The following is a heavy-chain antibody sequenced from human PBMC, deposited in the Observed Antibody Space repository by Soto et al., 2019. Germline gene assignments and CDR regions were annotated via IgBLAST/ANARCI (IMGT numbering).Heavy chain of an antibody. CDR3: ARDQGRSITCQLDY. CDR1: GFAFSTYA. Sequence: GGSLRLSCAVSGFAFSTYAMHWVRQAPGKGLEWVAVISYDGSNTYYADSVKGRFTISRDNMLYLQMNSLRAEDTAVYYCARDQGRSITCQLDYWGQGTLVTVSS. CDR2: ISYDGSNT. J-gene: IGHJ4*02. V-gene: IGHV3-30-3*01. D-gene: IGHD2-2*01.